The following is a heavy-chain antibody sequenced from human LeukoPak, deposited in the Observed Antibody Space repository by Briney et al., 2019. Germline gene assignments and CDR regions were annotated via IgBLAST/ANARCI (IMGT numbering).Heavy chain of an antibody. V-gene: IGHV3-66*01. Sequence: GGSLRLSCAASGLTVSSNYMTWVRQAPGKGLEWVSVIYSGGSTYYADSVKGRFIISRDNSQNTLYLQMNSLRAEDTAVYFCARYYDSSGYYPGAFDIWGQGTMVTVSS. CDR2: IYSGGST. D-gene: IGHD3-22*01. J-gene: IGHJ3*02. CDR3: ARYYDSSGYYPGAFDI. CDR1: GLTVSSNY.